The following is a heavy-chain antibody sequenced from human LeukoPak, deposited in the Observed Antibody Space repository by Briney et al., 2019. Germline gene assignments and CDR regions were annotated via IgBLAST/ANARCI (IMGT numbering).Heavy chain of an antibody. CDR3: ARAPPNYYDSSGYPAPFDY. Sequence: ASVKVSCKASGYTFTGYYMHWVRQAPGQGLEWMGWINPNSGGTNYAQKFQGRVTMTRDTSISTANMQLSRLRSADTAVYYCARAPPNYYDSSGYPAPFDYWGQGTLVTVSS. V-gene: IGHV1-2*02. J-gene: IGHJ4*02. CDR2: INPNSGGT. D-gene: IGHD3-22*01. CDR1: GYTFTGYY.